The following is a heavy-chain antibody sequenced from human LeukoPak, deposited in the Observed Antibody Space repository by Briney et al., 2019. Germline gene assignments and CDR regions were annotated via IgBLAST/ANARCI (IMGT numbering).Heavy chain of an antibody. J-gene: IGHJ3*02. CDR2: IKQDGSGK. Sequence: PGGSLRLSCAASGFTFSSYWMSWVRQAPGKGLEWVANIKQDGSGKYYVDSVKGRFTISRDNAKNSLYLQMNSLRAEDTAVYYCARDSVDGYFDAFDIWGQGTMVTVSS. D-gene: IGHD5-24*01. CDR3: ARDSVDGYFDAFDI. CDR1: GFTFSSYW. V-gene: IGHV3-7*01.